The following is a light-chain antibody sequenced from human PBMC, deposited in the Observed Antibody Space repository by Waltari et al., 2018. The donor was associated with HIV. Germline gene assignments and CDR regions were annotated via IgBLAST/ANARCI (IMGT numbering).Light chain of an antibody. CDR3: QQSSSTPLT. Sequence: DIQMTQSPSSLSASVGDRVTITCRASQSISRYLNWYQQKPGKAPKLLIYTASSLNSGVPSRFSGRGSGTDFTLTISSLLPEDFATYYCQQSSSTPLTFGGGTKVGI. V-gene: IGKV1-39*01. CDR1: QSISRY. J-gene: IGKJ4*01. CDR2: TAS.